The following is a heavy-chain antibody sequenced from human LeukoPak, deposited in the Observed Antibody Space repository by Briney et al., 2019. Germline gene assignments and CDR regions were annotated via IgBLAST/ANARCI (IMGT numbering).Heavy chain of an antibody. D-gene: IGHD3-16*01. CDR3: AKGLRTGVGPYMGYHYYMDV. CDR2: INHSGST. Sequence: SETLSLTCAVYGGSFSGYYWSWIRQPPGKGLEWIGEINHSGSTNYNPSLKSRVTISVDTSKNQFSLKRSSVTAADTAVYYCAKGLRTGVGPYMGYHYYMDVWGKGATVTVSS. J-gene: IGHJ6*03. CDR1: GGSFSGYY. V-gene: IGHV4-34*01.